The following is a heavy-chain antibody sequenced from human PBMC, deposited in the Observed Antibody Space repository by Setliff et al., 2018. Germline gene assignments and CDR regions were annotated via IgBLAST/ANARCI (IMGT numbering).Heavy chain of an antibody. V-gene: IGHV3-7*01. CDR1: GFTFTSYW. CDR2: IKQDGSEK. D-gene: IGHD3-3*01. Sequence: GGSLRLSCEASGFTFTSYWMSWVRQAPGKGLEWVANIKQDGSEKYYVDSVKGRFAISRDNATNSLYLQMNSLRAEDTAVYYCARDYTYYDFWSGPSSDAFDIWGQGTMVTVSS. J-gene: IGHJ3*02. CDR3: ARDYTYYDFWSGPSSDAFDI.